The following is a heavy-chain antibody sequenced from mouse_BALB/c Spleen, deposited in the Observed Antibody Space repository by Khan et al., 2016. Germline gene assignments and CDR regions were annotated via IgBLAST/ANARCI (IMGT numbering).Heavy chain of an antibody. Sequence: EVQLQESGGGLVQPGGSLKLSCAASGFDFSRYLMSWVRQAPGKGLEWIGEINPDSSTINYTPFLKDKFIISRDNAKNTLYLQMSKVRSEDTVLYYWAIGDYYGSNMDYWGQGTSVTVSS. D-gene: IGHD1-1*01. V-gene: IGHV4-1*02. CDR3: AIGDYYGSNMDY. J-gene: IGHJ4*01. CDR1: GFDFSRYL. CDR2: INPDSSTI.